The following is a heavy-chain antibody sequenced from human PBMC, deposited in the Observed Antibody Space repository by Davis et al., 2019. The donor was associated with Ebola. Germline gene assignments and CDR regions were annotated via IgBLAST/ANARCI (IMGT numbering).Heavy chain of an antibody. CDR2: ITSSGGNT. CDR1: GFTFSNYA. J-gene: IGHJ5*02. CDR3: ARGTRITMIPSDDQEWFDP. V-gene: IGHV3-23*01. Sequence: PGGSLRLSCAASGFTFSNYAMSWVRQAPGKGLECVSSITSSGGNTYYVDSVKGRFTVSRDNAKNSLYLQMNSLRDEDTAVYYCARGTRITMIPSDDQEWFDPWGQGTLVTVSS. D-gene: IGHD3-22*01.